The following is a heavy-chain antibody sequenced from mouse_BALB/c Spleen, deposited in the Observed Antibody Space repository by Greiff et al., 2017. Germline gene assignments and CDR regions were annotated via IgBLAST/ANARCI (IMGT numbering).Heavy chain of an antibody. CDR2: IYPGNVNT. D-gene: IGHD2-3*01. J-gene: IGHJ2*01. V-gene: IGHV1S56*01. CDR1: GYTFTSYY. CDR3: ARGGYYHFDY. Sequence: QVQLQQSGPELVKPGASVRISCKASGYTFTSYYIHWVKQRPGQGLEWIGWIYPGNVNTKYNEKFKGKATLTADKSSSTAYMQLSSLTSEDSAVYFCARGGYYHFDYWGQGTTLTVSS.